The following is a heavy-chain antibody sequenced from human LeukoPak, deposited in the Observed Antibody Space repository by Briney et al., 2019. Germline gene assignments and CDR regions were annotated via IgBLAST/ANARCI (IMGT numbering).Heavy chain of an antibody. CDR2: IYYSGST. CDR1: GGSISSYF. V-gene: IGHV4-59*01. CDR3: ARSPGGGFDI. D-gene: IGHD2-15*01. J-gene: IGHJ3*02. Sequence: PSETLSLTCTVSGGSISSYFWSWIRQPPGKGLEWIGHIYYSGSTNYNPSLKRRVTISVDTSKNQFSLKLSSVTAADTAVYYCARSPGGGFDIWGQGTMVTVSS.